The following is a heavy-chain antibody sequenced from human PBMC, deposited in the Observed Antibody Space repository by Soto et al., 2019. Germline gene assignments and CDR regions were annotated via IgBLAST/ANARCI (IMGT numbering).Heavy chain of an antibody. V-gene: IGHV1-3*05. CDR1: GYTFTGYA. Sequence: QVQLVQSGDEEKKPGASVKVSCKASGYTFTGYAMHWVRQAPGQRLEWMGWINAGTGNAQSSQKFQGRVTITRDTSASTAYMELSSLSAEDADVYYCARDLAVPAAFDFWGQGTLVTVSS. D-gene: IGHD6-19*01. J-gene: IGHJ4*02. CDR2: INAGTGNA. CDR3: ARDLAVPAAFDF.